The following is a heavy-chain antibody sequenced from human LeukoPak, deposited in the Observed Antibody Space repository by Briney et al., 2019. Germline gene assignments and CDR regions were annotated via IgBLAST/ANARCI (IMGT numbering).Heavy chain of an antibody. Sequence: GGSLRLSCAASGFTFDYSAMTWVRQAPEKGLEGVSTINTGDITFYANSVKGRFTISRDNSKNALFLQMNSLRAEDTAVYYCARGEYDILTGYSNSGFDYWGQGTLVTVSS. V-gene: IGHV3-23*01. CDR1: GFTFDYSA. D-gene: IGHD3-9*01. CDR3: ARGEYDILTGYSNSGFDY. J-gene: IGHJ4*02. CDR2: INTGDIT.